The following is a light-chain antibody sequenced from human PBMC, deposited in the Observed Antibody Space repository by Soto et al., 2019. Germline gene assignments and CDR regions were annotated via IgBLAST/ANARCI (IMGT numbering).Light chain of an antibody. V-gene: IGLV1-44*01. J-gene: IGLJ2*01. CDR1: SSNIGSNA. Sequence: QSVLTQPPSASGTPGQRVTISCSGSSSNIGSNAVNWYQQLPGAAPKLLIYSNDQRPSGVPDRFSGSKSGTSASLAISGLQFKDEADYSCATWDDRLNGLVFGGGTKLTVL. CDR3: ATWDDRLNGLV. CDR2: SND.